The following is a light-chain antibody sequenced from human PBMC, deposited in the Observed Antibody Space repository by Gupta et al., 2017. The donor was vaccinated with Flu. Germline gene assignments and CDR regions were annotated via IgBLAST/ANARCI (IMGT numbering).Light chain of an antibody. Sequence: DIQMTQSPSSLSASVGDRVTITCQASQDISNYLNWYQQKPGKAPKLLIYDASKEEKGVPSRFSGSGYGTDFTFTISSRQPEDVANYYCQHEDNLPFTFGRGTKVDIK. CDR3: QHEDNLPFT. J-gene: IGKJ4*01. CDR2: DAS. V-gene: IGKV1-33*01. CDR1: QDISNY.